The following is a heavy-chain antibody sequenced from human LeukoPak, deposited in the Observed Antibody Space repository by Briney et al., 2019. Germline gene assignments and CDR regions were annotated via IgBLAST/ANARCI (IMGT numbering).Heavy chain of an antibody. V-gene: IGHV3-53*01. CDR2: IYSGGST. J-gene: IGHJ4*02. D-gene: IGHD2/OR15-2a*01. Sequence: GGSLRLSCAASGFTVSSNYMSWVRQAPGKGLEWVSVIYSGGSTYYADSAKGRFTISRDNSKNTLYLQMNSLRAEDTAVYYCARDLFFEKGSDYWGQGTLVTVSS. CDR1: GFTVSSNY. CDR3: ARDLFFEKGSDY.